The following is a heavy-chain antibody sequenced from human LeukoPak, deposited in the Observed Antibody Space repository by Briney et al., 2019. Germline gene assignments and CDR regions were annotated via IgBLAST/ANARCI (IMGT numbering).Heavy chain of an antibody. Sequence: GGSLRLSCAASGFTFSSSGMHWVRQAPGKGLEWVAFIRYDGTNKYYADSVKGRFTISRDNSKNTLYLQMNSLRAEDTAVYYCAKDPHRRYFGVVISTNDYWGQGTLVTVSS. J-gene: IGHJ4*02. V-gene: IGHV3-30*02. CDR1: GFTFSSSG. D-gene: IGHD3-3*01. CDR3: AKDPHRRYFGVVISTNDY. CDR2: IRYDGTNK.